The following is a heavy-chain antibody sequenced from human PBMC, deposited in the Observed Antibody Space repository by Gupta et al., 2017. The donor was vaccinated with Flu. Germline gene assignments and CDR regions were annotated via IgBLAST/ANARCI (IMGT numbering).Heavy chain of an antibody. D-gene: IGHD6-13*01. CDR2: IIPIFGTA. V-gene: IGHV1-69*01. CDR3: ARDSGGYSSSWFQIPDAFDI. Sequence: VRQAPGQGLEWMGGIIPIFGTANYAQKFQGRVTITADESTSTAYMELSSLRSEDTAVYYCARDSGGYSSSWFQIPDAFDIWGQGTMVTVSS. J-gene: IGHJ3*02.